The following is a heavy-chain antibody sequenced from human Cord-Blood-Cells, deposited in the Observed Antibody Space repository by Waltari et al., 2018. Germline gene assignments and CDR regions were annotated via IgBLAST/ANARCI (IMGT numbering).Heavy chain of an antibody. Sequence: QVQLVQSGAEVKKPGSSVKVSCKASGGTFSSYTISWVRQAPGQGLEWMGRIIPILGIANYAQKFQGRVTITADKSTSTAYMELSSLRSEDTAVYYCARDRWYSSGWPAYYWGQGTLVTVSS. CDR3: ARDRWYSSGWPAYY. CDR2: IIPILGIA. CDR1: GGTFSSYT. J-gene: IGHJ4*02. D-gene: IGHD6-19*01. V-gene: IGHV1-69*08.